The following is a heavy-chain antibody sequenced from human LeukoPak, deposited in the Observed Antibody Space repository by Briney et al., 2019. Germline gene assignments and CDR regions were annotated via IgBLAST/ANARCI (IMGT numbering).Heavy chain of an antibody. V-gene: IGHV5-51*01. J-gene: IGHJ4*02. CDR1: EYSFTSYW. CDR3: ARSPVMDTAMADY. CDR2: IYPGDSDT. D-gene: IGHD5-18*01. Sequence: GESLKISCKGSEYSFTSYWIGWVRQMPGKGLEWMGIIYPGDSDTRYSPSFQGQVTISADKSISTAYLQWSSLKASDTAMYYCARSPVMDTAMADYWGQGTLVTVSS.